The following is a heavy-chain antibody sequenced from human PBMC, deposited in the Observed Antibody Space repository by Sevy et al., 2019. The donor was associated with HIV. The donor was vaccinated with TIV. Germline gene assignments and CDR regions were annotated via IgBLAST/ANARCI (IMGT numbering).Heavy chain of an antibody. Sequence: SETLSLTCAVSGGSFSGYFWNWIRQSPGKGLEWIGEINHTGSLKYNPSLKSRVTISVDASKSQLSLYLRSVTAADTAVYYGARGRQAYVVVVPSTVPFDYWGRGTLVTVSS. V-gene: IGHV4-34*01. CDR1: GGSFSGYF. CDR3: ARGRQAYVVVVPSTVPFDY. CDR2: INHTGSL. D-gene: IGHD2-2*01. J-gene: IGHJ4*02.